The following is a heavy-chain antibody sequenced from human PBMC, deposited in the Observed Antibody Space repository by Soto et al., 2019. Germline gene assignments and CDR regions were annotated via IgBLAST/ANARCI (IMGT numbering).Heavy chain of an antibody. V-gene: IGHV3-30*18. Sequence: QVQLVESGGGVVQPGRSLRLSCAASGFTFSSYGMHWVRQAPGKGLEWVAVISYDGSNKYYADSVKGRFTISRDNSKNTLYLQMNGRIAEDTAVYYCAKDRELLWFGGSPLGYWGQGTLVTVSS. CDR1: GFTFSSYG. D-gene: IGHD3-10*01. CDR3: AKDRELLWFGGSPLGY. J-gene: IGHJ4*02. CDR2: ISYDGSNK.